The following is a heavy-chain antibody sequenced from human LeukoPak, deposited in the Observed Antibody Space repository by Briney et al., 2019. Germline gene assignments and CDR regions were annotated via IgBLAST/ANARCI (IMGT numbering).Heavy chain of an antibody. CDR3: ARATPKELGYCSSTSCPGDY. D-gene: IGHD2-2*01. Sequence: PGGSLRLSCAASGFTFSSYSMNWVRQAPGKGLEWVSSISSSSSYIYYADSVKGRFTISRDNAKNSLYLQMNSLSAEDTAVYYCARATPKELGYCSSTSCPGDYWGQGTPVTVSS. CDR2: ISSSSSYI. V-gene: IGHV3-21*01. CDR1: GFTFSSYS. J-gene: IGHJ4*02.